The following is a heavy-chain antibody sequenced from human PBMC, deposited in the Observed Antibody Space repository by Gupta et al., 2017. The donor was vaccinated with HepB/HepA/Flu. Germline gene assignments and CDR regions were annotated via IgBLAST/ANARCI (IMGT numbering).Heavy chain of an antibody. D-gene: IGHD6-19*01. V-gene: IGHV4-34*01. CDR3: ARGTIAVAGTALESHGEGDP. Sequence: QVQLQQWGAGLLKPSETLSLTCAVYGGSFSGYYWSWIRQPPGKGLEWIGEINHSGSTNYNPSLKSRVTISVDTSKNQFSLKLSSVTAADTAVYYCARGTIAVAGTALESHGEGDPWGQGTLVTVSS. CDR1: GGSFSGYY. CDR2: INHSGST. J-gene: IGHJ5*02.